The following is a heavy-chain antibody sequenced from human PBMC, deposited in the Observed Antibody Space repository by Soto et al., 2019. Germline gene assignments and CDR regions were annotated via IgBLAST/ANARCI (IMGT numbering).Heavy chain of an antibody. J-gene: IGHJ6*02. CDR2: IYYSGST. CDR3: ARHSTSSGWYAHYYYYGMDV. CDR1: GGSISSSSYY. Sequence: SETLSLTCTVSGGSISSSSYYWGWIRQPPGKGLEWIGSIYYSGSTYYNPSLKSRVTISVDTSKNQFSLKLSSVTAADTAVYYCARHSTSSGWYAHYYYYGMDVWGQGTTVTVSS. V-gene: IGHV4-39*01. D-gene: IGHD6-19*01.